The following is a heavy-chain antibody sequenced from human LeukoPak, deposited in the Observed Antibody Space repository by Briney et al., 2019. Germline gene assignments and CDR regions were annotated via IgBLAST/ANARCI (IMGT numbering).Heavy chain of an antibody. D-gene: IGHD2-21*01. Sequence: GGSLRLSCAASGFTFDRFTIHWVRQTPGKGLEWVSYISSSGSTIYYADSVKGRFTISRDNSKNTLYLQMNSLRAEDTAVYYCAKDWVIDGDPGGYWGQGTLVTVSS. CDR2: ISSSGSTI. J-gene: IGHJ4*02. CDR1: GFTFDRFT. CDR3: AKDWVIDGDPGGY. V-gene: IGHV3-48*01.